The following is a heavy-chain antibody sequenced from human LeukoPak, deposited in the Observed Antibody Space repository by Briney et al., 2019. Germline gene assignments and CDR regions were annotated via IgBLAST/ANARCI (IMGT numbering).Heavy chain of an antibody. CDR2: ISSNSAYM. J-gene: IGHJ4*02. D-gene: IGHD3-3*01. CDR3: AKEYYDFWSGYPHDY. V-gene: IGHV3-21*01. Sequence: PGGSLRLSCVASGLIFSSYSMNWVRQAPGKGLEWVSSISSNSAYMFYTDSLKGRFTISRDNAKNSVYLQMNSLRAEDTAVYYCAKEYYDFWSGYPHDYWGQGTLVTVSS. CDR1: GLIFSSYS.